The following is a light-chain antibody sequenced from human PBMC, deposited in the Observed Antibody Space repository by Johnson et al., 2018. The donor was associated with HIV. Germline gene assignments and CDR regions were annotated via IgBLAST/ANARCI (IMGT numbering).Light chain of an antibody. Sequence: QSVLTQPPSVSAAPGQKVTISCSGSSSNIGNNYVSWYQQVPGTAPKLLIYDNNRRPSGIPDRFSGSKSGTSATLGITGLQTGDAADYYCGTGDSSLSALYVFGTGTKGTVL. V-gene: IGLV1-51*01. CDR3: GTGDSSLSALYV. J-gene: IGLJ1*01. CDR1: SSNIGNNY. CDR2: DNN.